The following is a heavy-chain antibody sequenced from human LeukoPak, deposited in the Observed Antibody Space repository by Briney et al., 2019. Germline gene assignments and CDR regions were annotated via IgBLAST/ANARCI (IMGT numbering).Heavy chain of an antibody. D-gene: IGHD3-10*01. CDR1: GFTVSSNY. Sequence: GGSLRLSCAASGFTVSSNYMSWVRQAPGKGLEWVSSISSSSSYIYYADSVKGRFTISRDNAKNSLYLQMNSLRAEDTAVYYCARDQVYYYGSGPDAFDIWSQGTMVTVSS. J-gene: IGHJ3*02. V-gene: IGHV3-21*01. CDR3: ARDQVYYYGSGPDAFDI. CDR2: ISSSSSYI.